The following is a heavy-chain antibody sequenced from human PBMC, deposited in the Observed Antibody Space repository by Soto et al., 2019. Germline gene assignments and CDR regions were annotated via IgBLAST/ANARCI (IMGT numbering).Heavy chain of an antibody. CDR3: ARQSAYSYGYYGMDV. D-gene: IGHD5-18*01. V-gene: IGHV3-33*01. CDR2: IWYDGSNK. J-gene: IGHJ6*02. CDR1: GFTFSSYG. Sequence: HPGGSLRLSCAASGFTFSSYGMHWVRQAPGKGLEWVAVIWYDGSNKYYADSVKGRFTISRDNSKNTLYLQMNSLRAEDTAVYYCARQSAYSYGYYGMDVWGQGTTVTVSS.